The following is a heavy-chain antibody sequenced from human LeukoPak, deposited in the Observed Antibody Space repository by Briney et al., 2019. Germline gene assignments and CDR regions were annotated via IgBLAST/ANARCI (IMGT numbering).Heavy chain of an antibody. CDR2: IKQDGSEK. J-gene: IGHJ4*02. V-gene: IGHV3-7*03. D-gene: IGHD3-9*01. Sequence: GGSLRLSCAASGFTFSSHWMSWVRQAPGKGLEWVANIKQDGSEKYYVDSVKGRFTISRDNAKNSLYLQMNSLRAEDTAVYYCARLSDYDILTGYYEDEGFDYWGQGTLVTVSS. CDR1: GFTFSSHW. CDR3: ARLSDYDILTGYYEDEGFDY.